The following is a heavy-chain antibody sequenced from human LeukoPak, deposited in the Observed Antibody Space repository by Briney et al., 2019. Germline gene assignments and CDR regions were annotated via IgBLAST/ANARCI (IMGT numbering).Heavy chain of an antibody. CDR2: IHYSGNI. CDR3: ARGRGKLYSSSTGVMDV. Sequence: SETLSLTCTVSGASIRSSDYYWGWIRQPPGKGLEWIGSIHYSGNIYYDPSLNSRVTISLDTSKNQFSLKLSSVTAADTAVYYCARGRGKLYSSSTGVMDVWGKGTTVTVSS. D-gene: IGHD6-6*01. CDR1: GASIRSSDYY. V-gene: IGHV4-39*07. J-gene: IGHJ6*03.